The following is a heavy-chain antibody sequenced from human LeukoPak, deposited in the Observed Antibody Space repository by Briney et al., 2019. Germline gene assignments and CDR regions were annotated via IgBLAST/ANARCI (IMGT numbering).Heavy chain of an antibody. CDR1: GGSFSGYY. CDR2: INHSGST. J-gene: IGHJ6*02. CDR3: ARDSYYYPRDV. V-gene: IGHV4-34*01. Sequence: SQTLSLTCAVYGGSFSGYYWSWIRQPPGKGLEWIGEINHSGSTNYNPSLKSRVTISVDTSKNQFSLKLSSVTAADTAVYYCARDSYYYPRDVWGQGTTVTVSS.